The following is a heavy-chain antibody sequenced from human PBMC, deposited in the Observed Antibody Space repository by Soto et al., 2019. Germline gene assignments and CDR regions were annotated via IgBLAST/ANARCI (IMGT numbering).Heavy chain of an antibody. CDR3: AKTPIVGATDTDY. D-gene: IGHD1-26*01. J-gene: IGHJ4*02. CDR1: GYSFTSYW. V-gene: IGHV5-10-1*01. Sequence: GESLKISCKGSGYSFTSYWISWVRQMPGKGLEWMGRIDPSDSYTNYSPSFQGHVTISADKSISTAYLQWSSLKASDTAVYYCAKTPIVGATDTDYWGQGTLVTVSS. CDR2: IDPSDSYT.